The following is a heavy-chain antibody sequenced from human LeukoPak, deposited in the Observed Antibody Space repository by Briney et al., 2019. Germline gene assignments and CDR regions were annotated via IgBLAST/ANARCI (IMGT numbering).Heavy chain of an antibody. CDR2: IWYDGSNE. V-gene: IGHV3-33*01. J-gene: IGHJ4*02. D-gene: IGHD6-6*01. CDR1: GFTFSNYG. Sequence: EPGGSLRLSCAASGFTFSNYGMHWVRQAPGKGLEWVTVIWYDGSNEYYADSVKGRFTISRDNSKNTVYLQMNSLRAEDTAVYYCARDWRRSSSSIGYWGQGTLVTVSS. CDR3: ARDWRRSSSSIGY.